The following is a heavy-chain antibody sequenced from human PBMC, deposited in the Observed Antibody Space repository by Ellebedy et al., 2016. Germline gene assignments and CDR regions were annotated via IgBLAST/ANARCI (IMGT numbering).Heavy chain of an antibody. CDR1: GYTFTSYG. J-gene: IGHJ6*02. CDR2: ISAYNGNT. CDR3: ASPTGEAGTDYYYYGMDV. V-gene: IGHV1-18*01. Sequence: ASVKVSCKASGYTFTSYGISWVRQAPGQGLEWMGWISAYNGNTNYAQKLQGRVTMTTDTSTSTAYMELRSLRSDDTAVYYCASPTGEAGTDYYYYGMDVWGQGTTVTVSS. D-gene: IGHD3-10*01.